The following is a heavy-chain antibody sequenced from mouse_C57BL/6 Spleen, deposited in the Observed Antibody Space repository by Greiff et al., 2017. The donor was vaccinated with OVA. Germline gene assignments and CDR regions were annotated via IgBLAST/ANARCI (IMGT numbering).Heavy chain of an antibody. D-gene: IGHD1-1*01. CDR2: ISSGSSTI. Sequence: EVKLQESGGGLVKPGGSLKLSCAASGFTFSDYGMHWVRQAPEKGLEWVAYISSGSSTIYYADTVKGRFTISRDNAKNTLFLQMTSLRSEDTAMYYCATSYYGSSSFDYWGQGTTLTVSS. CDR1: GFTFSDYG. V-gene: IGHV5-17*01. J-gene: IGHJ2*01. CDR3: ATSYYGSSSFDY.